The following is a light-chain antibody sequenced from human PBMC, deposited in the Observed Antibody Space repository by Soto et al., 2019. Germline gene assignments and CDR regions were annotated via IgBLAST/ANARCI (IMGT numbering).Light chain of an antibody. J-gene: IGKJ2*01. CDR2: DAS. V-gene: IGKV3-11*01. Sequence: EIVLTQSPATLSLSPGERVTLSCRASQSVSRSLAWYQQNPGQAPRLLIYDASNRATGIPARFSGSGSGTDFSLTISSLAPEDFAVYYCQQCSSWPYTFGQGTKLDFK. CDR3: QQCSSWPYT. CDR1: QSVSRS.